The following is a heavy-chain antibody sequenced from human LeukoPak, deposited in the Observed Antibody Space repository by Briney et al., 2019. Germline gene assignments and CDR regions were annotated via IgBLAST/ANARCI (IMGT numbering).Heavy chain of an antibody. V-gene: IGHV4-34*01. J-gene: IGHJ5*02. Sequence: SQTLSLTCAVSGGSFSGHYWSWIRQPPGKGLEWIGEINNRGYTSYNSSLESRVTISVDTSKNEFSLKVTSVIAADTAVYYCARDAFCGNGNCRVGHWFDPWGQGTLVTVSS. CDR2: INNRGYT. CDR1: GGSFSGHY. CDR3: ARDAFCGNGNCRVGHWFDP. D-gene: IGHD4-23*01.